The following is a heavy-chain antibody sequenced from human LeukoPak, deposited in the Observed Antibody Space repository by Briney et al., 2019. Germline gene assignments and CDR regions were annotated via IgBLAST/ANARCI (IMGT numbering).Heavy chain of an antibody. CDR2: MNPKSGNT. V-gene: IGHV1-8*01. CDR1: GYTFTSHD. D-gene: IGHD3-10*01. Sequence: ASVKVSCKASGYTFTSHDINWVRQVTGQGLEWMGWMNPKSGNTGHAQKFQGRVAMTRDTSINTAYLDLYSLRSEDTAVYYCARDPRLGGFDYWGQGTLVTVSS. CDR3: ARDPRLGGFDY. J-gene: IGHJ4*02.